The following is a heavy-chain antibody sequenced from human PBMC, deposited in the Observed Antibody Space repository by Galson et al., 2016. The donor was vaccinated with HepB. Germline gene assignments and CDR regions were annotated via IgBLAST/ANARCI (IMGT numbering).Heavy chain of an antibody. CDR2: FSFSSTNI. J-gene: IGHJ4*02. CDR1: GFTFRSYG. V-gene: IGHV3-48*02. D-gene: IGHD3-3*01. Sequence: SLRLSCAASGFTFRSYGMNWVRQAPGKGLEWLSYFSFSSTNIHYADSVRGRFTISRDNAKNSLFLQLNSLKDEDTAVYYCARGPAGLLDYWGQGLLVTVSS. CDR3: ARGPAGLLDY.